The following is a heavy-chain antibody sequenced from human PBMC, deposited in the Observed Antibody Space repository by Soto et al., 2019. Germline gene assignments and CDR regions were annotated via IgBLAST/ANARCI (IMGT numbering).Heavy chain of an antibody. Sequence: QVQLVESGGGVVQPGRSLRLSCAASGFTFSHYAMHWVRQAPGKGLEWVALMSYDGSNEYYADSVKGRFTISRDNSKNTLYLQMNSLRAEDTAVHYCAKDGSHNVDYWGQGTLVTVSS. CDR3: AKDGSHNVDY. CDR2: MSYDGSNE. V-gene: IGHV3-30*18. J-gene: IGHJ4*02. CDR1: GFTFSHYA. D-gene: IGHD1-26*01.